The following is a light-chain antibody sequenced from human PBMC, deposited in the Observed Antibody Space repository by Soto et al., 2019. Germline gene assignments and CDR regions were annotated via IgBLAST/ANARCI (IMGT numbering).Light chain of an antibody. CDR1: QFLSSY. CDR2: DTS. Sequence: EIVLTRSPDTLSLSPGGSATLSCRASQFLSSYLAWYQQIPGQPPRLLIYDTSNRVTGIPARFSGSRSGTDFTLTISSLEPEDFAVYFCHQRNKFGQGTRLEIK. J-gene: IGKJ5*01. CDR3: HQRNK. V-gene: IGKV3-11*01.